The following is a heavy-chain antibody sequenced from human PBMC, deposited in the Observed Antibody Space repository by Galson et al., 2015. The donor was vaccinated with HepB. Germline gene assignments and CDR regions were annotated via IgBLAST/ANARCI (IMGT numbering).Heavy chain of an antibody. CDR2: ISSSSSYT. J-gene: IGHJ3*02. D-gene: IGHD3-10*01. V-gene: IGHV3-11*03. CDR3: ARSLSHYYGSGTRKGPDAFDI. CDR1: GFTFSDYY. Sequence: SLRLSCAASGFTFSDYYMSWIRQAPGKGLEWVSYISSSSSYTNYADSVKGRFTIPRDNAKNSLYLQMNSLRAEDTAVYYCARSLSHYYGSGTRKGPDAFDIWGQGTMVTVSS.